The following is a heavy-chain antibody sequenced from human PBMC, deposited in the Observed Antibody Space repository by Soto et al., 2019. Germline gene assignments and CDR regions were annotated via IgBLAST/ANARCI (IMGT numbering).Heavy chain of an antibody. CDR1: GFILSTYS. D-gene: IGHD3-3*01. CDR2: ISSSGGTI. CDR3: ARGDDFSYFDP. Sequence: GGSLRLSCAASGFILSTYSMNWVRQTPGKGLEWLSYISSSGGTIYYANSVRGRFTVSRDNARNSLYLQMNSLTDADTAVYYCARGDDFSYFDPWGQGTLVTVSS. V-gene: IGHV3-48*02. J-gene: IGHJ5*02.